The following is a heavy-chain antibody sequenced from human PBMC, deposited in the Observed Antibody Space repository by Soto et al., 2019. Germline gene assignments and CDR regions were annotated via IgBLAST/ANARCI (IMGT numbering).Heavy chain of an antibody. V-gene: IGHV4-34*01. D-gene: IGHD6-13*01. CDR1: GESFSDYY. Sequence: QVQLQQWGAGLLKPSETLSLTCAVYGESFSDYYWNWIRQPPGKGLDWIGEIKHSGSTKYNPSLKSRVTISVDTSKNQFSLKLSPVTAADTAVYYCARGPYTSSWYRGNFDYWGQGTLATVSS. J-gene: IGHJ4*02. CDR3: ARGPYTSSWYRGNFDY. CDR2: IKHSGST.